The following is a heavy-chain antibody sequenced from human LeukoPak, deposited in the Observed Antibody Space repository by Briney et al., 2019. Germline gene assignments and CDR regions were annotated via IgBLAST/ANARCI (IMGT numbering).Heavy chain of an antibody. CDR3: AKGELIWDYSYYFDY. CDR1: GFTFSNYA. CDR2: ISGSGTKT. Sequence: GGSLRLSCAASGFTFSNYAMNWLRQAPGKGLEWVSTISGSGTKTYYADSLKGRFTISRDNSKTMVFLQMTSLRAEDTALYYCAKGELIWDYSYYFDYWGQGMLVTVPA. J-gene: IGHJ4*02. V-gene: IGHV3-23*01. D-gene: IGHD2-2*01.